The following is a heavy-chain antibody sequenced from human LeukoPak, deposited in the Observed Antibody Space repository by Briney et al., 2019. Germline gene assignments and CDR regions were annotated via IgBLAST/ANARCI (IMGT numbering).Heavy chain of an antibody. CDR2: VTWDGGNT. CDR1: GFLFYDYA. V-gene: IGHV3-43D*03. J-gene: IGHJ6*03. Sequence: GSLRLSCGASGFLFYDYAMHWGRQPPGKGLEWVALVTWDGGNTYYADSVKGRFTISRDNRKNSLYLQMNSLRAEDTALYYCAKDVRAVAGTWSHMDVWGKGTTVTVSS. CDR3: AKDVRAVAGTWSHMDV. D-gene: IGHD6-19*01.